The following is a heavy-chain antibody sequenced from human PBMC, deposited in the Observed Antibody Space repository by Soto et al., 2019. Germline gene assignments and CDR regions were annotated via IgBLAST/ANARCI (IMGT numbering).Heavy chain of an antibody. CDR1: GFTFSSYW. J-gene: IGHJ4*02. CDR3: AGSLR. V-gene: IGHV3-7*01. Sequence: EVQMVESGGGLVQPGGSLRLSCAASGFTFSSYWMYWVRQAPGKGLEWVANINGDGSEKNYVDSVKGRFTISRDNTKKSLYLQMHSLGVEDTDVYYCAGSLRRGQGTLVTVSS. CDR2: INGDGSEK.